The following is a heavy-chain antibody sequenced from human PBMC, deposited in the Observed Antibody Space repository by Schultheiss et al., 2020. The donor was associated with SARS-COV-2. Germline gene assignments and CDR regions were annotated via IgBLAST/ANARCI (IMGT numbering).Heavy chain of an antibody. D-gene: IGHD3-22*01. CDR3: AVGRIDSSGFPGGITPFTY. CDR2: ISSSSSYI. J-gene: IGHJ4*02. CDR1: GFTFSSYS. Sequence: GGSLRLSCAASGFTFSSYSMNWVRQAPGKGLEWVSSISSSSSYIYYADSVKGRFTISRDNAKNSLYLQMNSLRAEDTAVYYCAVGRIDSSGFPGGITPFTYWGQGTLVTVSS. V-gene: IGHV3-21*01.